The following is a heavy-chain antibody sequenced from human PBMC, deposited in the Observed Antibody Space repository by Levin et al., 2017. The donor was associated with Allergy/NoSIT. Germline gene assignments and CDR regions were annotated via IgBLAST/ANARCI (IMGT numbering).Heavy chain of an antibody. D-gene: IGHD3-3*01. CDR1: GFALSDFH. CDR2: INSVGDTT. CDR3: ARTRIAIFGVVITDYYFDS. Sequence: KSGGSLRLSCAVSGFALSDFHMSWIRQAPGKGLEWVAYINSVGDTTQYAGSVKGRFTISRGNARNSLYLEMNSLRAGDTATYYCARTRIAIFGVVITDYYFDSWGQGALVTVSS. J-gene: IGHJ4*02. V-gene: IGHV3-11*01.